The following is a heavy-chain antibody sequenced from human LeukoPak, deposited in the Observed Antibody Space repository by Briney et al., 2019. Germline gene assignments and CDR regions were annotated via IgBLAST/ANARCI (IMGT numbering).Heavy chain of an antibody. CDR1: GYTFTGYY. CDR3: ATPSGSYGQNCFDY. D-gene: IGHD3-10*01. CDR2: INPNSGGT. Sequence: GASAKVSCKASGYTFTGYYMHWVRQAPGQGLEWMGRINPNSGGTNYAQKFQGRVTMTRDTSISTAYMELSRLRSDDTAVYYCATPSGSYGQNCFDYWGQGTLVTVSS. J-gene: IGHJ4*02. V-gene: IGHV1-2*06.